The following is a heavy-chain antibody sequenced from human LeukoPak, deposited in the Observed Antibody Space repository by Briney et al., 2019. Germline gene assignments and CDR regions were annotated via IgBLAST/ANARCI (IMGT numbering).Heavy chain of an antibody. CDR1: GFTFSSYW. D-gene: IGHD3-22*01. Sequence: GGSLRLSCAASGFTFSSYWMSWVRRAPGKGLEWVANIKQDGSEKYYVDSVKGRFTISRDNAKNSLYLQMNSLRAEDTAVYYCARLGTYDSSGYYYYYFDYWGQGTLVTVSS. J-gene: IGHJ4*02. V-gene: IGHV3-7*01. CDR2: IKQDGSEK. CDR3: ARLGTYDSSGYYYYYFDY.